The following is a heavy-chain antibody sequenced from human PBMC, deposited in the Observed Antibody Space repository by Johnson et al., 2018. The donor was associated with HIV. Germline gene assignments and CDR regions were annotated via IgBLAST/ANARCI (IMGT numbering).Heavy chain of an antibody. CDR2: ISGSGGST. CDR3: TRDTPPRGELLSGAFDV. CDR1: GFTFSNYA. D-gene: IGHD1-26*01. V-gene: IGHV3-23*04. J-gene: IGHJ3*01. Sequence: EVQLVESGGGLVQPGGSLRLSCAASGFTFSNYAMSWVRQAPGKGLEWVSAISGSGGSTYYADSVKGRFTISRDNSKNTLYLQMNSLRAEDTAIYYCTRDTPPRGELLSGAFDVWGQGTMVTVSS.